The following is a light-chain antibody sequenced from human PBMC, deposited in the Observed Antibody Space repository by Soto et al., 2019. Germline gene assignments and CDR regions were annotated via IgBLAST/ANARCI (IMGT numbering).Light chain of an antibody. V-gene: IGKV3-20*01. Sequence: EIVLTQSPGTLSLSPGERATLSCRASQSVRNVYLAWYQQKPGQAPRLLIYDASNSATGIPDRFSGSGSGTVFTLTINRLEPEDFAVYYCQQSGSSPRTFGQGTKLEIK. CDR1: QSVRNVY. J-gene: IGKJ2*01. CDR2: DAS. CDR3: QQSGSSPRT.